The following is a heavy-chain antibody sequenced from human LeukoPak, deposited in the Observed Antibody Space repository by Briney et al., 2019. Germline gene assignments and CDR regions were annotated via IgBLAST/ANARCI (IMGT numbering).Heavy chain of an antibody. Sequence: PSETLSLTCTVSGGSISSYYWSWIRQPAGKGLEWIGRIYTSGSTNYNPSLKSRVTMSVDTSKNQFSLKLSSVTAADTAVYYCAREVRGRYYDSSGYYQTSYNWSDPWGQGTLVTVSS. CDR1: GGSISSYY. D-gene: IGHD3-22*01. CDR2: IYTSGST. CDR3: AREVRGRYYDSSGYYQTSYNWSDP. J-gene: IGHJ5*02. V-gene: IGHV4-4*07.